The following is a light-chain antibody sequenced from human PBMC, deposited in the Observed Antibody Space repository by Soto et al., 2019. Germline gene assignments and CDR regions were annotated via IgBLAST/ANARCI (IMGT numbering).Light chain of an antibody. CDR2: DAS. V-gene: IGKV3-15*01. CDR3: QRRIRGT. J-gene: IGKJ1*01. CDR1: QSIGSN. Sequence: EIVMTQSPATLSVSPGDRATLSCRASQSIGSNLAWYQQKPGQAPRLLIYDASTRAPGIPARFSGSGSETEFTLTINRLQSEDFAIYYCQRRIRGTFGQGTRLEIK.